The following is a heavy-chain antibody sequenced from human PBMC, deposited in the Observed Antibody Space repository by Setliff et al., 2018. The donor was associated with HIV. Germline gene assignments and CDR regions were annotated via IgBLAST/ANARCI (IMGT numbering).Heavy chain of an antibody. D-gene: IGHD4-17*01. CDR1: GGSISSSSYY. Sequence: PSETLSLTCTVSGGSISSSSYYWGWIRQPPGKGPEWIGSLYYRGTTYYNPSLKSRVTISTGTSNNHFSLTLSSVTAADTAVYYCARGERDYGQQDAFDIWGQGTMVTVSS. CDR2: LYYRGTT. V-gene: IGHV4-39*02. J-gene: IGHJ3*02. CDR3: ARGERDYGQQDAFDI.